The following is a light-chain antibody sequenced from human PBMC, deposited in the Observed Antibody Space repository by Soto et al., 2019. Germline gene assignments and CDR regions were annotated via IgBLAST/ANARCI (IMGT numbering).Light chain of an antibody. CDR1: QSVSSSY. J-gene: IGKJ1*01. CDR3: PQYGNSPGT. CDR2: GAS. V-gene: IGKV3-20*01. Sequence: EIVLTQSPGTLSLSPGERATLACRASQSVSSSYLAWYQQKPGQAPMLLIYGASSRATGIPDRFSGSGSGTDFTLTISRLEPEDFAVYYCPQYGNSPGTFGQGTKVEIK.